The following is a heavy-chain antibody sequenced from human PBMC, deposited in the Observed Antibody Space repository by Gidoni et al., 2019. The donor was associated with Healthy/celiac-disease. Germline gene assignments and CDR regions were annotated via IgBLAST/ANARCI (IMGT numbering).Heavy chain of an antibody. V-gene: IGHV1-69*01. J-gene: IGHJ4*02. D-gene: IGHD4-17*01. CDR3: ARDTTVVTPRGSDAEYYFDY. CDR2: ISPIFGTA. Sequence: QVQLVQSGAEVKKPGSSVKVSCKASGGTFSRYAISWVRQAPGQGLAWMGGISPIFGTANYAQKFQGRVTITADESTSTAYMELSSLRSEDTAVYYCARDTTVVTPRGSDAEYYFDYWGQGTLVTVSS. CDR1: GGTFSRYA.